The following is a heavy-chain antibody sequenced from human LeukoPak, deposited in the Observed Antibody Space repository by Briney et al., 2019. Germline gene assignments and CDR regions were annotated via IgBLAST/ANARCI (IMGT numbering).Heavy chain of an antibody. V-gene: IGHV3-74*01. CDR3: ARDYSYYYDSSGYYRGHYYYYMDV. CDR1: GVTFSSYW. Sequence: GGSLRLSCAASGVTFSSYWMQWVRQPPGKGLVCVSRINSDGSITRYADSVKGRFTISRDNAKNSLYLQMNSLRAEDTAVYYCARDYSYYYDSSGYYRGHYYYYMDVWGKGTTVTVSS. CDR2: INSDGSIT. D-gene: IGHD3-22*01. J-gene: IGHJ6*03.